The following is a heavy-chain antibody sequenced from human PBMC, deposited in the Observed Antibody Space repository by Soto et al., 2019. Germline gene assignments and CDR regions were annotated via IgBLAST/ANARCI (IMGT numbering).Heavy chain of an antibody. J-gene: IGHJ4*02. V-gene: IGHV3-30*18. Sequence: QVQLVESGGGVVQPGRSLRLSCAASGFTFSSYGMHWVRQAPGKGLEWVAVISYDGSNKYYADSVKGRFTISRDNSQNTLYLQMNSLRAEDTAVYYCAKDLLSSSPGSYFDYWGQGTLVTVSS. D-gene: IGHD6-6*01. CDR3: AKDLLSSSPGSYFDY. CDR1: GFTFSSYG. CDR2: ISYDGSNK.